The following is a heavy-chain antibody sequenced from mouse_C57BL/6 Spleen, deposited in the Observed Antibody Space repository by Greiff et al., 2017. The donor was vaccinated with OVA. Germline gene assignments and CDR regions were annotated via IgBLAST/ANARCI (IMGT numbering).Heavy chain of an antibody. CDR1: GYTFTDYE. Sequence: VQLQQSGAELVRPGASVTLSCKASGYTFTDYEMHWVKQTPVHGLEWIGAIDPETGGTAYNQKFKGKAILTADKSSSTAYMELRSLTSEDSAVYYCTCYDYDKGLAYWGQGTLVTVSA. V-gene: IGHV1-15*01. D-gene: IGHD2-4*01. J-gene: IGHJ3*01. CDR2: IDPETGGT. CDR3: TCYDYDKGLAY.